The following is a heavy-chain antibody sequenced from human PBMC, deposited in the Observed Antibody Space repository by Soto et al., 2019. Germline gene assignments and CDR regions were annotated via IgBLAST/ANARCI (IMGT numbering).Heavy chain of an antibody. V-gene: IGHV3-43*01. Sequence: GGSLRLSCAASGFTFDDYTMHWVRQAPGKGLEWVSLISWDGGSTYYADSVKGRFTISRDNSKNSLYLQMNSLRTEDTALYYCAKAQVSSGWYYYYYGMDVWGQGTTVTVSS. CDR2: ISWDGGST. CDR1: GFTFDDYT. J-gene: IGHJ6*02. CDR3: AKAQVSSGWYYYYYGMDV. D-gene: IGHD6-19*01.